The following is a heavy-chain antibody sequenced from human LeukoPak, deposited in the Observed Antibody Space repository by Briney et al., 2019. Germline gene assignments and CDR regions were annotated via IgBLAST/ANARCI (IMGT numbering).Heavy chain of an antibody. Sequence: GGSLRLSCAASGFTFSSYAMHWVRQAPGKGLEWVAVISYDGSNKYYADSVKGRFTISRDNSKNTLYLQMNSLRAEDTAVYYCARDWYSPADAYSGYEEYYFDYWGQGTLVTVSS. CDR3: ARDWYSPADAYSGYEEYYFDY. V-gene: IGHV3-30-3*01. D-gene: IGHD5-12*01. CDR2: ISYDGSNK. J-gene: IGHJ4*02. CDR1: GFTFSSYA.